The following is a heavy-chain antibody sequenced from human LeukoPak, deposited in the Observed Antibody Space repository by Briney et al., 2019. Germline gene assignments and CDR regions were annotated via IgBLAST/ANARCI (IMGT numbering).Heavy chain of an antibody. J-gene: IGHJ4*02. V-gene: IGHV4-59*01. Sequence: SETLSLTCTVSGGSISSYYWSWTRRPPGKGLEWIGYIYYSGSTNYNPSLKSRVTISVDTSKNQFSLKLSSVTAADTAVYYCARVQPNYYGSGSYADYWGQGTLVTVSS. D-gene: IGHD3-10*01. CDR3: ARVQPNYYGSGSYADY. CDR2: IYYSGST. CDR1: GGSISSYY.